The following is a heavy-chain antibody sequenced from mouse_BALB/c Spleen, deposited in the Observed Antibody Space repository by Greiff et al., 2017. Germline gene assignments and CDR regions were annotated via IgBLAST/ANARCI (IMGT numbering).Heavy chain of an antibody. CDR2: ISDGGSYT. CDR1: GFTFSDYY. D-gene: IGHD2-4*01. CDR3: ARAYDYDEAWFAY. V-gene: IGHV5-4*02. Sequence: EVKVVESGGGLVKPGGSLKLSCAASGFTFSDYYMYWVRQTPEKRLEWVATISDGGSYTYYPDSVKGRFTISRDNAKNNLYLQMSSLKSEDTAMYYCARAYDYDEAWFAYWGQGTLVTVSA. J-gene: IGHJ3*01.